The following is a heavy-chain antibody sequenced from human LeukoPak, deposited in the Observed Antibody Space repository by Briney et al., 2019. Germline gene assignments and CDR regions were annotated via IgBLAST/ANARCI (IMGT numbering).Heavy chain of an antibody. Sequence: SETLSLTCTVSGGSVSNYYWSWIRQSAEKGLEWIGRISISDGTNFNPSLKSRVSMSVDASRNQFSLKLTSVTAADTAVYYCARGSGSYSFYYYYYYMDVWGKGTTVTVSS. D-gene: IGHD1-26*01. CDR1: GGSVSNYY. CDR3: ARGSGSYSFYYYYYYMDV. J-gene: IGHJ6*03. CDR2: ISISDGT. V-gene: IGHV4-4*07.